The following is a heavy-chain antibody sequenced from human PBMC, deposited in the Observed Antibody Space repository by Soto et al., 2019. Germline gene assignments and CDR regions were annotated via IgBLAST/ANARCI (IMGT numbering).Heavy chain of an antibody. CDR3: AKDIRGYYYYMDV. J-gene: IGHJ6*03. CDR1: EFTFSNYA. CDR2: ISDNGGTT. D-gene: IGHD3-3*02. Sequence: GGSLRLSCAASEFTFSNYAMSWVRQAPGKGLEWVSSISDNGGTTYYADSVKGRFTISRDNAKNSLYLQMNSLRAEDTALYYCAKDIRGYYYYMDVWGKGTTVTVSS. V-gene: IGHV3-23*01.